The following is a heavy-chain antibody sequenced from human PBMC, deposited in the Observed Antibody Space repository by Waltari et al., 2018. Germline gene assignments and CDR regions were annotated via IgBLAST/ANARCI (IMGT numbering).Heavy chain of an antibody. D-gene: IGHD3-22*01. CDR1: GFTVRSHY. CDR3: ARGPDSSGYYRFDY. J-gene: IGHJ4*02. CDR2: IYSGGST. Sequence: EVQLVESGGGLIQPGGSLRLSCAASGFTVRSHYMSWVRQAPGKGLEWVSVIYSGGSTYYADSVKGRFTISRDNSKNTLYLQMNSLRAEDTAVYYCARGPDSSGYYRFDYWGQGTLVTVSS. V-gene: IGHV3-53*01.